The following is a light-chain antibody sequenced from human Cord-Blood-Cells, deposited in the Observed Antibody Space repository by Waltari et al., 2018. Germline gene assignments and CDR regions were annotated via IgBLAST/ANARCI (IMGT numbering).Light chain of an antibody. Sequence: DIQMTQSPSSLSASVGASVTITCRASQSISRYLNWYQQKPGKAPKLLTSAASSLQSGVPSRFSGSGSGTDFTLTISRLQPEDFATYYCQQSYSTPLFTFGPGTKVDIK. V-gene: IGKV1-39*01. CDR2: AAS. CDR1: QSISRY. J-gene: IGKJ3*01. CDR3: QQSYSTPLFT.